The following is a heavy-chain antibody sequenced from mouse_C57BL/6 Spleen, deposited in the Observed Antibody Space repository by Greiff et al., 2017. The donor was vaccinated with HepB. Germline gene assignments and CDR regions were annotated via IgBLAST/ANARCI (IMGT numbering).Heavy chain of an antibody. V-gene: IGHV1-18*01. CDR2: INPNNGGT. Sequence: EVKLVESGPELVKPGASVKIPCKASGYTFTDYNMAWVKQSHGKSLEWIGDINPNNGGTIYNQKFKGKATLTVDTSSSTAYMELRSLTSEDTAVYYWARGDYLDYGGQGTTLTVSS. CDR1: GYTFTDYN. J-gene: IGHJ2*01. CDR3: ARGDYLDY.